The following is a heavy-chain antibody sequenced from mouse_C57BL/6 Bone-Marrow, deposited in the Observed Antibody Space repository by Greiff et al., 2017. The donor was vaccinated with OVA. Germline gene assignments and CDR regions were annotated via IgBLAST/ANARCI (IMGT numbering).Heavy chain of an antibody. D-gene: IGHD2-4*01. CDR1: GYTFTDYY. CDR3: AREDYDYDDD. CDR2: INPNNGGT. Sequence: VQLQQSGPELVKPGASVKISCKASGYTFTDYYMNWVKQSHGKSLEWIGDINPNNGGTSYNQKFKGKATLTVDKSSSTAYMELRSLTSEDSAVYYCAREDYDYDDDWGQGTTLTVSS. J-gene: IGHJ2*01. V-gene: IGHV1-26*01.